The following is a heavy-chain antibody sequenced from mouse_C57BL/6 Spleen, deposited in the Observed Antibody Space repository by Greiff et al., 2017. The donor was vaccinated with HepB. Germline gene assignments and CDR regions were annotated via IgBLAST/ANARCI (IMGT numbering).Heavy chain of an antibody. J-gene: IGHJ1*03. D-gene: IGHD2-4*01. V-gene: IGHV1-81*01. Sequence: QVQLKQSGAELARPGASVKLSCKASGYTFTSYGISWVKQRTGQGLEWIGEIYPRSGNTYYNEKFKGKATLTADKSSSTAYMELRSLTSEDSAVYFCARLDDYDPRYWYFDVWGTGTTVTVSS. CDR3: ARLDDYDPRYWYFDV. CDR2: IYPRSGNT. CDR1: GYTFTSYG.